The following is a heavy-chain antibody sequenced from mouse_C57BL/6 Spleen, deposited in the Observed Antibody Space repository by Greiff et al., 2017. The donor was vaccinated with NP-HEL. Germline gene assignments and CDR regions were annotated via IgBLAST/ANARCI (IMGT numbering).Heavy chain of an antibody. Sequence: VQLQQPGAELVRPGTSVKLSCKASGYTFTSYWMHWVKQRPGQGLEWIGVIDPSDSYTNYNQKFKGKATLTVDTSSSTAYMQLSSLTSEDSAVYYCARRHYDYDDWYFDVWGTGTTVTVSS. V-gene: IGHV1-59*01. CDR3: ARRHYDYDDWYFDV. J-gene: IGHJ1*03. CDR1: GYTFTSYW. CDR2: IDPSDSYT. D-gene: IGHD2-4*01.